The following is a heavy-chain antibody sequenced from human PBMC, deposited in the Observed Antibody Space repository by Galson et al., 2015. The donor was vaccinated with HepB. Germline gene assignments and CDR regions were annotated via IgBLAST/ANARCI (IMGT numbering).Heavy chain of an antibody. Sequence: LRLSCAASGFTFSSYGMHWVRQAPGKGLEWVAVISYDGSNKYYADSVKGRFTISRDNSKNTLYLQMNSLRAEDTTVYYCAKVGELRTLDYWGQGTLVTVSS. CDR1: GFTFSSYG. CDR2: ISYDGSNK. V-gene: IGHV3-30*18. D-gene: IGHD1-26*01. CDR3: AKVGELRTLDY. J-gene: IGHJ4*02.